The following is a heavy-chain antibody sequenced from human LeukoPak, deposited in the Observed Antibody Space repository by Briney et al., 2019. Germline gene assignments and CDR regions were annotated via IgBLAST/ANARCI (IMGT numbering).Heavy chain of an antibody. D-gene: IGHD2-15*01. CDR1: GVTFSGYS. J-gene: IGHJ4*02. Sequence: GGSLRLSCAASGVTFSGYSMNWVRQAPGKGLEWVSSISSSSSYIYYADSVKGRFTSSRDNAKNSLYLQMNSPRAEDTAVYYCARLKCSGGSCYFDTWGQGTLVTVSS. CDR3: ARLKCSGGSCYFDT. CDR2: ISSSSSYI. V-gene: IGHV3-21*01.